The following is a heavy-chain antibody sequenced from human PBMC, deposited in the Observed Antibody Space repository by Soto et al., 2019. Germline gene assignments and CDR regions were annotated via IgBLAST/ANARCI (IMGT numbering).Heavy chain of an antibody. D-gene: IGHD4-4*01. CDR3: ATDRGGYSNYAGCPTYYYYGMDV. V-gene: IGHV1-24*01. Sequence: ASVKVSCKVSGYTLTELSMHWVRQAPGKGLEWMGGFDPEDGETIYAQKFQGRVTMTEDTSTDTAYMELSSLRSEDTAVYYCATDRGGYSNYAGCPTYYYYGMDVWGQGTTVTVSS. J-gene: IGHJ6*02. CDR1: GYTLTELS. CDR2: FDPEDGET.